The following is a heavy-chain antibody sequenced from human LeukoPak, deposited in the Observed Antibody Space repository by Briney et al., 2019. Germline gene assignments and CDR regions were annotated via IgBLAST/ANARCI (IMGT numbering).Heavy chain of an antibody. D-gene: IGHD6-6*01. J-gene: IGHJ6*02. Sequence: GGSLRLSCAASGFTFSNYEMNWVRQAPGKGLEWVSYISSSGSTIYYADSVKGRFTVSRDNAKNSLYLQMNSLRAEDTAVYFCPRVYSSSSGKGMDVWGQGTTVTVSS. CDR2: ISSSGSTI. CDR3: PRVYSSSSGKGMDV. CDR1: GFTFSNYE. V-gene: IGHV3-48*03.